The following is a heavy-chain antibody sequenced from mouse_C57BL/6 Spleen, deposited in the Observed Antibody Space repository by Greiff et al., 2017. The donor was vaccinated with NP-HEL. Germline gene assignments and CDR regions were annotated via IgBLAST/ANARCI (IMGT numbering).Heavy chain of an antibody. V-gene: IGHV5-17*01. CDR1: GFTFSDYG. CDR3: ERDDYGSSPWFAY. D-gene: IGHD1-1*01. CDR2: ISSGSSTI. J-gene: IGHJ3*01. Sequence: EVQVVESGGGLVKPGGSLKLSCAASGFTFSDYGMHWVRQAPEKGLEWVAYISSGSSTIYYADTVKGRFTISRDNAKNTLFLQMTSLRSEDTAMYYCERDDYGSSPWFAYWGQGTLVTVSA.